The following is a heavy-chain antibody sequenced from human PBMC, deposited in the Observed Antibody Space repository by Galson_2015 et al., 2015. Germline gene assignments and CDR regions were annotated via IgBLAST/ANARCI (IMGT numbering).Heavy chain of an antibody. Sequence: TLSLTCTVSGGSISSSSYYWAWIRQPPGKGLEWIGSVYYTGSTYDNPSLKSRVTISVDTSKNQFSLKLRSVTVADTAVYYCARPRTGTTWDFDCWGQGSLVTVSS. CDR3: ARPRTGTTWDFDC. CDR2: VYYTGST. V-gene: IGHV4-39*01. D-gene: IGHD7-27*01. J-gene: IGHJ4*02. CDR1: GGSISSSSYY.